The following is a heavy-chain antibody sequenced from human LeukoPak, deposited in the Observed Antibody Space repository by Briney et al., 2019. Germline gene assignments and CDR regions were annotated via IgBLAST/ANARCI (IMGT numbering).Heavy chain of an antibody. D-gene: IGHD3-10*01. Sequence: SETLSLTCAVYGGSFSGYYWSWIRQPPGKGLEWLGEINHSGSTNYNPSHKSRVTISVDTSKNQFSLKLSSVTAADTAVYYCALWGHGSGSYYNYVDYWGQGTLVTVSS. J-gene: IGHJ4*02. CDR1: GGSFSGYY. CDR2: INHSGST. V-gene: IGHV4-34*01. CDR3: ALWGHGSGSYYNYVDY.